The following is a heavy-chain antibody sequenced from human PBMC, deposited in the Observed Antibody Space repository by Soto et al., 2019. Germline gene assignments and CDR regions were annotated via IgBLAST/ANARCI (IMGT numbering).Heavy chain of an antibody. CDR2: ISGSGGST. CDR3: AKVGYSGYDTYFDY. V-gene: IGHV3-23*01. CDR1: GFTFSSYA. D-gene: IGHD5-12*01. J-gene: IGHJ4*02. Sequence: LRLSCAASGFTFSSYAMNWVRQAPGKGLEWVSGISGSGGSTYYADSVKGRFTISRDISKSTLYLQMNSLRAEDTAIYYCAKVGYSGYDTYFDYWGQGTLVTVSS.